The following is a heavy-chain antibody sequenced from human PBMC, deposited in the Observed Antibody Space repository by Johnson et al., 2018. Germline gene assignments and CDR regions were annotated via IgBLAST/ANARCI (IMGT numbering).Heavy chain of an antibody. J-gene: IGHJ3*02. Sequence: VQLVQSGGGLVQPGGSLRLSCVVSGFTFSKYWMSWVRQAPGKGLEWVANIKQDGSDKGYVDSVKGRFSITRDNAKNSVYMQMNNLRVEDTAVYYCPAEWDGFDMWGQGTLVTVSS. V-gene: IGHV3-7*01. CDR3: PAEWDGFDM. CDR1: GFTFSKYW. CDR2: IKQDGSDK.